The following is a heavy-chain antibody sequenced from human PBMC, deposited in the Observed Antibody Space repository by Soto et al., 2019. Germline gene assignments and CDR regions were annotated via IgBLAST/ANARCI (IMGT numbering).Heavy chain of an antibody. CDR2: IWYDGSNK. J-gene: IGHJ6*02. CDR3: ARAGALVMTDYYYYYGMDV. D-gene: IGHD6-6*01. V-gene: IGHV3-33*01. Sequence: PGGSLRLSCAASGFTFSSYGMHWVRQAPGKGLEWVAVIWYDGSNKYYADSVKGRFTISRDNSKNTLYLQMNSLRAEDTAVYYCARAGALVMTDYYYYYGMDVWGQGTTVTVS. CDR1: GFTFSSYG.